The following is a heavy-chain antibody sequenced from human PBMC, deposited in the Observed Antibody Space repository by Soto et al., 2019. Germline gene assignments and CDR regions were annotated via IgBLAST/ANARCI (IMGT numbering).Heavy chain of an antibody. V-gene: IGHV3-23*01. CDR1: GFTFSSYA. CDR3: AKDLSDDSSGRIDY. Sequence: GGSLRLSCAASGFTFSSYAMSWVRQAPGKGLEWVSAISGSGGSTYYADSVKGRFTISRDNSKNTLYLQMNSLRAEDTAVYYCAKDLSDDSSGRIDYWGQGTLVTVSS. D-gene: IGHD3-22*01. CDR2: ISGSGGST. J-gene: IGHJ4*02.